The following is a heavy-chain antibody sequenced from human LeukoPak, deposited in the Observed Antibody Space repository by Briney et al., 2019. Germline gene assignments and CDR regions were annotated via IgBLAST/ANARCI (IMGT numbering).Heavy chain of an antibody. J-gene: IGHJ4*02. V-gene: IGHV3-48*01. D-gene: IGHD4-17*01. CDR1: GFTFSSYI. CDR3: ARNRDYGDHDY. CDR2: ISSSGSTK. Sequence: GGSLRLSCAASGFTFSSYIMNWVGQTPGKGLECISYISSSGSTKYYAESVRGRFTISRDNVKNSLLLEMNSLRPEDTAIYYCARNRDYGDHDYWGQGTLVTVSS.